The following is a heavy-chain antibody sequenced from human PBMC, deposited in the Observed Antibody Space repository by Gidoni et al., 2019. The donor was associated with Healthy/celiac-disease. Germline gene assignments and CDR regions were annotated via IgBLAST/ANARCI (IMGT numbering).Heavy chain of an antibody. CDR3: ASGLIRLGELSLLPSGY. V-gene: IGHV1-18*04. Sequence: QVQLVQSGAEVKKPGASVKVSCKASGYTFTSYGISWVRQAPGQGLEWMGWISAYNGNTNYAQKLQGRVTMTTDTSTSTAYMELRSLRSDDTAVYYCASGLIRLGELSLLPSGYWGQGTLVTVSS. J-gene: IGHJ4*02. CDR1: GYTFTSYG. D-gene: IGHD3-16*02. CDR2: ISAYNGNT.